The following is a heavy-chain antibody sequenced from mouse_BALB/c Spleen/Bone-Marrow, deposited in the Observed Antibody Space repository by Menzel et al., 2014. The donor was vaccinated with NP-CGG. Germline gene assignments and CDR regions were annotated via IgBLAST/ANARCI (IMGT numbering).Heavy chain of an antibody. J-gene: IGHJ3*01. D-gene: IGHD2-3*01. V-gene: IGHV6-6*02. CDR2: IRLKSNNYAT. Sequence: EVKLVESGGGLVQPGGSMKLSCVASGFTFSNYWMNRVRQSPEKGLEWVAEIRLKSNNYATHYAESVKGRFTISRDDSKSSVYLQMNNLRAEDTGIYYCTSMRRRGFAYWGQGTLVTVSA. CDR1: GFTFSNYW. CDR3: TSMRRRGFAY.